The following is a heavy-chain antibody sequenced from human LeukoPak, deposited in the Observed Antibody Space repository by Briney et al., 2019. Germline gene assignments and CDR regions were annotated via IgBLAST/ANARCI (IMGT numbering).Heavy chain of an antibody. Sequence: GGSLRLSCAAYGFSLSGYWMSWVRQAPGKGLEWVARLHADGNEKYFVHSVKGRFTVSRDNAKNSLYLQMNSLRAEDTAVYYCARGLYSSSPLIGYWGQGTLVTVSS. CDR2: LHADGNEK. V-gene: IGHV3-7*01. CDR1: GFSLSGYW. CDR3: ARGLYSSSPLIGY. D-gene: IGHD6-6*01. J-gene: IGHJ4*02.